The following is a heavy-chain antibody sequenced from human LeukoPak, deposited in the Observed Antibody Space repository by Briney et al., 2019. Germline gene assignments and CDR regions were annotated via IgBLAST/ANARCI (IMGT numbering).Heavy chain of an antibody. CDR2: INPNSGGT. CDR1: GYTFTGYY. CDR3: ARWSYYAPYYNWFDP. V-gene: IGHV1-2*02. J-gene: IGHJ5*02. Sequence: ASVKVSCKASGYTFTGYYMHWVRQAPGQGLEWMGWINPNSGGTNYAQKFQGRVTITRDTSISTAYMELSRLRSDDTAVYYCARWSYYAPYYNWFDPWGQGTLVTVSP. D-gene: IGHD3-10*01.